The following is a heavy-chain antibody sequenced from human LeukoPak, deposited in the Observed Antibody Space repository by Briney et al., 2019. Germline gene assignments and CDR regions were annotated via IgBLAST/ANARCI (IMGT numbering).Heavy chain of an antibody. D-gene: IGHD3-3*01. CDR2: MNPNSANT. V-gene: IGHV1-8*01. J-gene: IGHJ6*02. Sequence: ASVKVSCKASGYTFTSYDINWVRQATGQGLEWMGWMNPNSANTGYAQKFQGRVTMTRNTSINTAYMELSSLRSEDTAVYYCARGSTNDFWSGYYYYYGMDVWGQGTTVTVSS. CDR3: ARGSTNDFWSGYYYYYGMDV. CDR1: GYTFTSYD.